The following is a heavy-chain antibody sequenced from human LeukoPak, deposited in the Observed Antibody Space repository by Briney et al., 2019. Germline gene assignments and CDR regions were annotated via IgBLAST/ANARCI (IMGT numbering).Heavy chain of an antibody. Sequence: PGGSLRLSCAASGFTFSNYWMSWVRQAPGKGLELVANIKQDGSEKYYVDSVKGRFTVSRDNAKNSLYLQMNSLRAEDTAVYYCAITMVRGVPFDYWGQGTLVTVSS. CDR2: IKQDGSEK. V-gene: IGHV3-7*03. CDR1: GFTFSNYW. D-gene: IGHD3-10*01. J-gene: IGHJ4*02. CDR3: AITMVRGVPFDY.